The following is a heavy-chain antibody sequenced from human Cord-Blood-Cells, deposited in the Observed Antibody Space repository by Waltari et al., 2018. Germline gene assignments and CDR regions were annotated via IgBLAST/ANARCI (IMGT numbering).Heavy chain of an antibody. CDR3: AMISGWYFDY. CDR2: INHSGST. D-gene: IGHD6-19*01. V-gene: IGHV4-34*01. J-gene: IGHJ4*02. Sequence: QVQLQQWGAGLLKPSEPLSLTCAVYGGSFSGYYWSWIRQPPGKGLEWIWEINHSGSTNYTPPLKSRVTISVDTSKNQFSLKLSSVTAADTAVYYCAMISGWYFDYWGQGTLVTVSS. CDR1: GGSFSGYY.